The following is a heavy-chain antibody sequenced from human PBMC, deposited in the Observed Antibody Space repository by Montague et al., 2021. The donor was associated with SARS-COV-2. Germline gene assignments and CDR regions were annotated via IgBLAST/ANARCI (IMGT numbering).Heavy chain of an antibody. CDR1: GFSLSTSGMC. CDR3: ARTLHDILTGSYSFDY. Sequence: PALVKPTQTLTLTCTFSGFSLSTSGMCVSWIRQPPGKALEWLALIDWDDDKYYSTSLKTRLTISKDTSKNQVALTMTNMDPVDTATYYCARTLHDILTGSYSFDYWGQETLVTVSS. J-gene: IGHJ4*02. V-gene: IGHV2-70*01. D-gene: IGHD3-9*01. CDR2: IDWDDDK.